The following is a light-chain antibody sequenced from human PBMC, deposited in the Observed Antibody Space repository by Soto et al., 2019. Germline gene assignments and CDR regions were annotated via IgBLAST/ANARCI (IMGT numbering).Light chain of an antibody. CDR3: SSYAGNKNVV. CDR1: SSDVGGYNY. V-gene: IGLV2-8*01. CDR2: EVS. Sequence: QSVLTQPPSASGSPGQSVTISCTGTSSDVGGYNYVSWYQQHPGKAPKLMIYEVSKRPSGVPGRFSGSKSGNTASLTVSGLQAADEADYFCSSYAGNKNVVFGGGTKVTVL. J-gene: IGLJ2*01.